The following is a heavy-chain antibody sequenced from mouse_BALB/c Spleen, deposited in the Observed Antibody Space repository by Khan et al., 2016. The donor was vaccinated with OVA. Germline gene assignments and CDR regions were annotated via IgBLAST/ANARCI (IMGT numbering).Heavy chain of an antibody. J-gene: IGHJ1*01. V-gene: IGHV9-1*02. Sequence: QIQLVQSGPELKKPGETVKISCKASGYTFTNYGMNWVKQAPGKGLKWMGWINTYTGEPTYADDFKGRFVFYLETSASTAYFQISNLKNEDMTTYFCARISSYWYSDVWGAGTTVTVSS. CDR1: GYTFTNYG. CDR2: INTYTGEP. D-gene: IGHD6-2*01. CDR3: ARISSYWYSDV.